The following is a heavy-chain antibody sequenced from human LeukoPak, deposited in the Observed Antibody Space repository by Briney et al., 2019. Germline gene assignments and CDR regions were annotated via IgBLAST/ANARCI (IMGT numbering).Heavy chain of an antibody. Sequence: GGSLRLSCAASGFTFSSYSMNWVRQAPGKGLEWVSSISSSSSYIYYADSVKGRFTISRDNAKNSLYLQMNSLRAEDTAVYYCARDLAGHYDFWSVRGVTHGMDVWGQGTTVTVSS. J-gene: IGHJ6*02. CDR3: ARDLAGHYDFWSVRGVTHGMDV. V-gene: IGHV3-21*01. D-gene: IGHD3-3*01. CDR2: ISSSSSYI. CDR1: GFTFSSYS.